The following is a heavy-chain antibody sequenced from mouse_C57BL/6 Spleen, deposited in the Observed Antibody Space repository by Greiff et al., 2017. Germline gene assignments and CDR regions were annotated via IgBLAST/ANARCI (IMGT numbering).Heavy chain of an antibody. CDR3: ARHEEAYYGSSDDWYFDV. D-gene: IGHD1-1*01. CDR2: FYPGSGSI. J-gene: IGHJ1*03. Sequence: QVQLKESGAELVKPGASVKLSCKASGYTFTEYTIHWVKQRSGQGLEWIGWFYPGSGSIKYNEKFKDKATLTADKSSSTVYMELSRLTSEDSAVYFCARHEEAYYGSSDDWYFDVWGTGTTVTVSS. V-gene: IGHV1-62-2*01. CDR1: GYTFTEYT.